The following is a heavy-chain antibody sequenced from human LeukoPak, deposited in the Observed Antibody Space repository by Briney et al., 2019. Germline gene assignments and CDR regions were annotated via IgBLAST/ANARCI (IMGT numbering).Heavy chain of an antibody. CDR2: IYYSGST. V-gene: IGHV4-59*08. CDR3: ARVVAVAGTGGRYYYYAMDV. J-gene: IGHJ6*02. D-gene: IGHD6-19*01. Sequence: SETLSLTCTVSGGSISSYYWSWIRQPPGKGLEWIGYIYYSGSTNYNPSLKSRVTISVDTSKNQFSLKLSSVTAADTAVYYCARVVAVAGTGGRYYYYAMDVWGQGTTVTVSS. CDR1: GGSISSYY.